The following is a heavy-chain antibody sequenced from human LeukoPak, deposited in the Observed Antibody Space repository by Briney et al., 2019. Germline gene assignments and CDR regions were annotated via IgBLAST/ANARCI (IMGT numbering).Heavy chain of an antibody. CDR3: ARSGYCTSTSCLNGRGAFDI. Sequence: GGSLRLSCAASGFTFSTYSMIWVRQAPGKGLEWVSYISSSSSPIYYADSVKGRFTISRDNAKNSLYLQMNSLRVEDTALYYCARSGYCTSTSCLNGRGAFDIWGQGTMVTVSS. V-gene: IGHV3-48*04. CDR2: ISSSSSPI. J-gene: IGHJ3*02. CDR1: GFTFSTYS. D-gene: IGHD2-2*01.